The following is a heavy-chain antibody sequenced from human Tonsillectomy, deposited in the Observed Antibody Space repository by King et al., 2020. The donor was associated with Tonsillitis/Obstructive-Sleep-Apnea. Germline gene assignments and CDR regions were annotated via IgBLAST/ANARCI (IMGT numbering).Heavy chain of an antibody. D-gene: IGHD2-21*01. V-gene: IGHV7-4-1*02. J-gene: IGHJ6*03. CDR2: IDTDTGSP. CDR3: ARVGSPVAVVGHGEYSRDMDV. Sequence: LQLVQSGSELRKPGASVKISCKASGYKFSNYALYWVRQAPGQGLEWMGSIDTDTGSPTFAQGFRGRFVFSLDTSVSTAHVQISSLKSEDTAVYYCARVGSPVAVVGHGEYSRDMDVGGKGPTVTVPS. CDR1: GYKFSNYA.